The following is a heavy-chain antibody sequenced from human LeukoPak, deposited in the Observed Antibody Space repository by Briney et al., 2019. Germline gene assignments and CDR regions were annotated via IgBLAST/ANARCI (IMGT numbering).Heavy chain of an antibody. D-gene: IGHD2-2*01. V-gene: IGHV1-18*04. CDR2: ISAYNGNT. CDR1: GYTFTGYY. CDR3: ARDSTLCRGTNCYQNDPFDI. Sequence: GASVKVSCKASGYTFTGYYMHWVRQAPGQGLEWMGWISAYNGNTRFARKLQDRVSMTTDTSTTTAYMELRSLTSDDTATYYCARDSTLCRGTNCYQNDPFDIWGQGTMVTVSS. J-gene: IGHJ3*02.